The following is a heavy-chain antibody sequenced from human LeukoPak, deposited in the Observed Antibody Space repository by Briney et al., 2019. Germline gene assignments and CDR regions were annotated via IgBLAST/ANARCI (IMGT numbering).Heavy chain of an antibody. Sequence: SETLSLTCTVSGGSISSSSYYWGCIRQPPGKGLEWIGSIYYSGSTYYNPSLKSRVTISVDTSKNQFSLKLSSVTAADTAVYYCARGASDAFDIWGQGTMVTVSS. J-gene: IGHJ3*02. V-gene: IGHV4-39*07. CDR3: ARGASDAFDI. CDR1: GGSISSSSYY. CDR2: IYYSGST.